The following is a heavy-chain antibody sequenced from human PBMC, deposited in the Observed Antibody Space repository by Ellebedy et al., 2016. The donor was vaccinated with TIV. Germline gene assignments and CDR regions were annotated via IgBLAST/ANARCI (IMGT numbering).Heavy chain of an antibody. Sequence: ASVKVSCXASGYTFTGYYMHWVRQPPGQGLEWMGWINPNSGGTNYAQKFQGRVTMTRDTSISTAYMELSRLRSDDTAVYYCASSRGSSWYREPWGQGTLVTVSS. CDR3: ASSRGSSWYREP. V-gene: IGHV1-2*02. CDR2: INPNSGGT. D-gene: IGHD6-13*01. J-gene: IGHJ5*02. CDR1: GYTFTGYY.